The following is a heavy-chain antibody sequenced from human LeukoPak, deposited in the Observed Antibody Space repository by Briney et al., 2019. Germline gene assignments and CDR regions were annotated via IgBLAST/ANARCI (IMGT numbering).Heavy chain of an antibody. D-gene: IGHD3-10*01. V-gene: IGHV3-11*04. CDR2: TSGSGETV. CDR3: ARDLRFRDDY. CDR1: GFTFGNFY. J-gene: IGHJ4*02. Sequence: GGSLKLSCVGSGFTFGNFYMGWVRQAPGKGLEWVSYTSGSGETVYYRDSVKGRFTISRDNAKNSLYLQMNSLRAEDTAVYYCARDLRFRDDYWGQGTLVTVSS.